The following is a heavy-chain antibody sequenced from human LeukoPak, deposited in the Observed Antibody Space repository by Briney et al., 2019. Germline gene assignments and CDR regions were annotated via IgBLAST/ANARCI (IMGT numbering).Heavy chain of an antibody. J-gene: IGHJ4*02. CDR3: ARGPSGYHNT. V-gene: IGHV3-21*06. CDR1: GFTFSSYS. CDR2: ISSSRNYI. Sequence: GGSLRLSCAASGFTFSSYSMNWVRQAPGKGLAWVSSISSSRNYINYADSARGRFTISRDDAKNSLYLQMNSLRAEDTAVYYCARGPSGYHNTGGQGTLVTVSS. D-gene: IGHD5-12*01.